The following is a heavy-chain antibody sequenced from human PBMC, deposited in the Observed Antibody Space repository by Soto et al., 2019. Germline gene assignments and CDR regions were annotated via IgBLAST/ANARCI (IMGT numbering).Heavy chain of an antibody. J-gene: IGHJ4*02. CDR2: LSSDGSDE. V-gene: IGHV3-30*18. D-gene: IGHD4-17*01. CDR3: AKRDDYGDYRTFDS. Sequence: PGGSLRLSCVTSGFTLSYYVMHWVRQAPGKGLEWVAVLSSDGSDEYYADSVKGRFTISRDNSKKTLYLQMNSLRAEDTAVYYCAKRDDYGDYRTFDSWGQGTLVTVSS. CDR1: GFTLSYYV.